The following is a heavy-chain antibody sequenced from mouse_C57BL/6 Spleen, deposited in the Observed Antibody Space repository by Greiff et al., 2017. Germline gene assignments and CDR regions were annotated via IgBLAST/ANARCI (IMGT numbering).Heavy chain of an antibody. CDR2: IWSGGST. D-gene: IGHD1-1*01. Sequence: QVQLKESGPGLVQPSQSLSITCTVSGFSLTSYGVHWVRQSPGKGLEWMGVIWSGGSTDYNAAFISRLSISKDNSKSQVFFKLNSLQADDTAIYYCARNYGSSYWYFDVWGTGTTVTVSS. CDR3: ARNYGSSYWYFDV. J-gene: IGHJ1*03. CDR1: GFSLTSYG. V-gene: IGHV2-2*01.